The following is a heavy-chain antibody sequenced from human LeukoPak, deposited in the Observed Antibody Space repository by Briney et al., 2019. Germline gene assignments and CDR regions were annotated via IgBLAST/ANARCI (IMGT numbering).Heavy chain of an antibody. J-gene: IGHJ4*02. CDR2: IRSSSSYI. D-gene: IGHD1-14*01. CDR3: ARDARTGPYEFYFDY. CDR1: RFTFSSYS. V-gene: IGHV3-21*01. Sequence: GGSLRLFCADSRFTFSSYSMNWVRQAPGKGLEWVSSIRSSSSYIYYADSVKGRFTISRHNAKNSLYLQMNSLRAEDTAVYYCARDARTGPYEFYFDYWGQGTLVTVSS.